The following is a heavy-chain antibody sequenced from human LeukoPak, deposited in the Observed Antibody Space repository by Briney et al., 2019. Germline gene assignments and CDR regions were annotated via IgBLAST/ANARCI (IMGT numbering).Heavy chain of an antibody. J-gene: IGHJ3*02. D-gene: IGHD6-6*01. CDR1: GFTFNSNN. CDR2: ISSSSSTI. CDR3: ARAYSSSSGRDAFDS. Sequence: PGGSLRLSCATSGFTFNSNNMNWVRQAPGKGLEWVSYISSSSSTIYYADSVKGRFTISRDSAKTSLFLQMNSLRDEDTAVYYCARAYSSSSGRDAFDSWGLGTLVTVSS. V-gene: IGHV3-48*02.